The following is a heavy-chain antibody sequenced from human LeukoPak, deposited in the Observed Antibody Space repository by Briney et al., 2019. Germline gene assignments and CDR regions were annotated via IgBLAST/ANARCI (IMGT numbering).Heavy chain of an antibody. Sequence: GESLQISCKGSGYSFTSYWIGWVRQLPGKGLEWMGIIYPGYSDTRYSPSFQGQVTISADKSISTAYLQWSSLQASDTAMYYCARQGGYCSSGSCYTAYHFDYWGQGTLVTVPS. J-gene: IGHJ4*02. V-gene: IGHV5-51*01. CDR1: GYSFTSYW. CDR2: IYPGYSDT. CDR3: ARQGGYCSSGSCYTAYHFDY. D-gene: IGHD2-15*01.